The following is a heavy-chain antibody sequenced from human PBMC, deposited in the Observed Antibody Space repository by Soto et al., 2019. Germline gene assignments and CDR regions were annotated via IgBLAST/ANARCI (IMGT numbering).Heavy chain of an antibody. D-gene: IGHD6-19*01. CDR1: GFTFSSYG. CDR3: AKDSYSSGWDQDSMDV. J-gene: IGHJ6*02. Sequence: GGSLRLSCAASGFTFSSYGMHWVRQAPGKGLEWVAVISYDGSNKYYADSVKGRFTISRDNSKNTLYLQMNSLRAGDTAVYYCAKDSYSSGWDQDSMDVWGQGTTVTVSS. CDR2: ISYDGSNK. V-gene: IGHV3-30*18.